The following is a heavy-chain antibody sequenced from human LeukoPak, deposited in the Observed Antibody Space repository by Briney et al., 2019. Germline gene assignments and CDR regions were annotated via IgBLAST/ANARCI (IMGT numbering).Heavy chain of an antibody. CDR1: GFTFSSYA. J-gene: IGHJ6*02. V-gene: IGHV3-23*01. CDR2: ISGSGDST. Sequence: PGGSLRLSCAASGFTFSSYAMSWVRQAPGKGLEWVSGISGSGDSTYYADSVKGRFTISRDNSKNTLYLQMNSLRAEDTAVYYCAREYCSSTSCYYSPYYYYYGMDVWGQGTTVTVSS. D-gene: IGHD2-2*01. CDR3: AREYCSSTSCYYSPYYYYYGMDV.